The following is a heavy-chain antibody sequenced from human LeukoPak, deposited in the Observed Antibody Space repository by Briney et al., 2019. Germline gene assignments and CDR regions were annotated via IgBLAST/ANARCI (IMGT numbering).Heavy chain of an antibody. J-gene: IGHJ4*02. Sequence: ASVKVSCKASGYTFTGYYIHWVRQAPGQGLEWMGWINPNSGGTNYAQKFQGRVTMTRDTSISTAYMELSRLRSDDTAVYYCARRKQSSGWTFDYWGQGTLVTVSS. CDR3: ARRKQSSGWTFDY. D-gene: IGHD6-19*01. CDR1: GYTFTGYY. V-gene: IGHV1-2*02. CDR2: INPNSGGT.